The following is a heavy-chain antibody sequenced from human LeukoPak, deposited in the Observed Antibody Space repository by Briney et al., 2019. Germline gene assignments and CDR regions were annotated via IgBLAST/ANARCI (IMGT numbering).Heavy chain of an antibody. CDR2: ISSSSSYI. V-gene: IGHV3-21*01. J-gene: IGHJ4*02. CDR1: GFSFSSFA. CDR3: ARESHDYGDQTAFDY. Sequence: GGSLRLSCAASGFSFSSFAVHWVRQAPGKGLEWVSSISSSSSYIYYADSVKGRFTISRDNAKNSLYLQMNSLRAEDTAVYYCARESHDYGDQTAFDYWGQGTLVTVSS. D-gene: IGHD4-17*01.